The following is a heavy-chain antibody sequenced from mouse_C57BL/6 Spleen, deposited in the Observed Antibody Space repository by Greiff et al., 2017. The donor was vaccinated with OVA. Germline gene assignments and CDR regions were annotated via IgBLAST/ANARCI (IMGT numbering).Heavy chain of an antibody. V-gene: IGHV10-1*01. CDR1: GFSFNTYA. CDR2: IRSKSNNYAT. CDR3: VRQTGTGYFDV. Sequence: EVKLVESGGGLVQPKGSLKLSCAASGFSFNTYAMNWVRQAPGKGLEWVARIRSKSNNYATYYADSVKDRFTISRDDSESMLYLQMNNLKTEDTAMYYCVRQTGTGYFDVWGTGTTVTVSS. D-gene: IGHD4-1*01. J-gene: IGHJ1*03.